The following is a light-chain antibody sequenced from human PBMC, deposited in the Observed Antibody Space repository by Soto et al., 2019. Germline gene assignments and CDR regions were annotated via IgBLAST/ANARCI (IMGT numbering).Light chain of an antibody. J-gene: IGKJ2*01. CDR1: QSVLYRSDNTNY. CDR2: WAS. CDR3: QQHYSSPVT. Sequence: DIVMTQSPDSLAVSLGERATINCKSSQSVLYRSDNTNYLAGYQKKPGQPPKLLIYWASTRESGVPDRFSGSGSGTDFTLTISSLQAEDVAVYYCQQHYSSPVTFGQGTKLEIK. V-gene: IGKV4-1*01.